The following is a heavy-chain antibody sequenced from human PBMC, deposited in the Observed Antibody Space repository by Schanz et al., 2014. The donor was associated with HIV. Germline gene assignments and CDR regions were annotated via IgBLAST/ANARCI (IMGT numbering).Heavy chain of an antibody. CDR2: ISYDGSNK. CDR3: ARSPDWAGTDAFDI. Sequence: QVQLVESGGGVVQPGRSLRLSCAASGFTFSSYGMHWVRQAPGKGLEWVAVISYDGSNKYYADSVKGRFTISRDNSKNPLYLQMNSLRAEDTAIYYCARSPDWAGTDAFDIWGQGTMVTVSS. CDR1: GFTFSSYG. D-gene: IGHD6-19*01. V-gene: IGHV3-30*03. J-gene: IGHJ3*02.